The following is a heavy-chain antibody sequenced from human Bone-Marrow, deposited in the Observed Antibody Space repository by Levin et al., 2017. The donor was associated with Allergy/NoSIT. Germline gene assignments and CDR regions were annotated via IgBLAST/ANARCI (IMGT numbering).Heavy chain of an antibody. CDR1: GFTFSNAW. V-gene: IGHV3-15*01. CDR3: TTVSSVSGVVIKAIDY. J-gene: IGHJ4*02. Sequence: GESLKISCAASGFTFSNAWMSWVRQVPGKGLECVGLIKSKIDGGATDYAAPVKGRFSISRDDSNNTLFLQMNSLKSEDTAMYYCTTVSSVSGVVIKAIDYWGQGTLVTVSS. CDR2: IKSKIDGGAT. D-gene: IGHD3-3*01.